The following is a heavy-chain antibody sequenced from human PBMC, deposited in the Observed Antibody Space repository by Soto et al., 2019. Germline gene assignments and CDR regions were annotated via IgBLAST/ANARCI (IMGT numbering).Heavy chain of an antibody. D-gene: IGHD5-12*01. Sequence: QVQLQQSGPGLVKPSQSLSLTCAISGDSVSRDSAAWNWIRQTPSRGLEWLGRIYYRSKWLNTYEVSVNSRITISPDTSKNQFSLQLSSVTPEDTAVYYCARGLWDDVSGHYYIDVWDEGTTVTVSS. V-gene: IGHV6-1*02. CDR1: GDSVSRDSAA. J-gene: IGHJ6*03. CDR2: IYYRSKWLN. CDR3: ARGLWDDVSGHYYIDV.